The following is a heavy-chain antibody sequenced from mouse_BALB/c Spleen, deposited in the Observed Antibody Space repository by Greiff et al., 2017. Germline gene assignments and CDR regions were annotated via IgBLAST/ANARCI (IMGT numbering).Heavy chain of an antibody. CDR3: TTDLFAY. CDR1: GFTFSNYW. V-gene: IGHV6-6*02. J-gene: IGHJ3*01. CDR2: IRLKSNNYAT. Sequence: EVQRVESGGGLVQPGGSMKLSCVASGFTFSNYWMNWVRQSPEKGLEWVAEIRLKSNNYATHYAESVKGRFTISRDDSKSSVYLQMNNLRAEDTGIYYCTTDLFAYWGQGTLVTVSA.